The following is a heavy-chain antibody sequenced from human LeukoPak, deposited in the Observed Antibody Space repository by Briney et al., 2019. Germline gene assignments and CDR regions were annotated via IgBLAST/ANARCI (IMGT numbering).Heavy chain of an antibody. V-gene: IGHV3-23*01. CDR2: ISGSGDST. CDR1: GFTFSSNS. Sequence: GGSMRSSWAASGFTFSSNSMTWGRKTPGKGLEWVSGISGSGDSTFYADSVKGRFTISRDNSRNTLYLQMSSLRPEDTAVYYCTKWSGFGDDWGQGTLVTVSS. J-gene: IGHJ4*02. CDR3: TKWSGFGDD. D-gene: IGHD3-10*01.